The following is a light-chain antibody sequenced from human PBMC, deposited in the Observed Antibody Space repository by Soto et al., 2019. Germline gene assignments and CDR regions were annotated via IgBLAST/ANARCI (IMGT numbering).Light chain of an antibody. J-gene: IGLJ2*01. Sequence: QSALTQPPSASGSPGQSVTISCTGTSSDVGSCKYVSWYQQHPGKAPKLIIYEVIKRPSGVPDRFSGSKSGNTASLTVSGLQAEDEADYYCSSYADSSNLEVVFGGGAKVTVL. CDR3: SSYADSSNLEVV. CDR1: SSDVGSCKY. V-gene: IGLV2-8*01. CDR2: EVI.